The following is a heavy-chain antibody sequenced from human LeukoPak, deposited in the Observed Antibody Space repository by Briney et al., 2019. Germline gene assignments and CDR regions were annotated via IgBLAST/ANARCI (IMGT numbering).Heavy chain of an antibody. Sequence: GGSLRLSCAASGFTFSSYSMNWVRQAPGRGLEWVSSISSSSSYIYYADSVKGRFTISRDNAKNSLYLQMNSLRAEDTAVYYCARELRGYGMDVWGQGTTVTVSS. CDR2: ISSSSSYI. J-gene: IGHJ6*02. CDR3: ARELRGYGMDV. V-gene: IGHV3-21*01. CDR1: GFTFSSYS. D-gene: IGHD3-3*01.